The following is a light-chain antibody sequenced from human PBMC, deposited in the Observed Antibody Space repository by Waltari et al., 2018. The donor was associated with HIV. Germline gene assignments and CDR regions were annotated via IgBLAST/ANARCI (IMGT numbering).Light chain of an antibody. CDR2: DAS. CDR3: QQRRAFPPT. J-gene: IGKJ4*01. Sequence: IVLPQSPASLPLSPGEGATLPCRASEYIEHFLVWYQQKPGQAPRLVIYDASKRPSDIPSRFTGSGFGTDFTLTIDSLEAEDFALYFCQQRRAFPPTFGGGSKVE. CDR1: EYIEHF. V-gene: IGKV3-11*01.